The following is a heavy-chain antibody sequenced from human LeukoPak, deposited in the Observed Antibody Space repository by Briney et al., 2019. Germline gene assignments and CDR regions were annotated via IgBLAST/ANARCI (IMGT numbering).Heavy chain of an antibody. V-gene: IGHV4-59*08. Sequence: SETLSLTCTVSGGSISSYYWSWIRQPPGKGLEWIGYIYYSGSTNYNPSLKSRVAISGDTSKNQFSLRLSSVTAADTAVYYCARHSLWFGESWFDPWGQGTPVTVAS. CDR1: GGSISSYY. D-gene: IGHD3-10*01. J-gene: IGHJ5*02. CDR2: IYYSGST. CDR3: ARHSLWFGESWFDP.